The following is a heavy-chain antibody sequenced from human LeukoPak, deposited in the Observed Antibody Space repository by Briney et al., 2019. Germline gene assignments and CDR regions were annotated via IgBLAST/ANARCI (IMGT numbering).Heavy chain of an antibody. V-gene: IGHV4-59*01. CDR3: ARAIEVGAMTPFDY. CDR2: IYYSGST. Sequence: SETLSLTCTVSGGSISSYYWSWIRQPPGKGLEWIGYIYYSGSTNYKPSLKSRVTISVETSKNQFSLKLRSVTAADTAVYYCARAIEVGAMTPFDYWGQGTLVTVSS. D-gene: IGHD1-26*01. J-gene: IGHJ4*02. CDR1: GGSISSYY.